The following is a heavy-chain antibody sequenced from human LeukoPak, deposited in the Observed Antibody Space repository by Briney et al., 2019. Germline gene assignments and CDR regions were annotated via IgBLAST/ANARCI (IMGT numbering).Heavy chain of an antibody. V-gene: IGHV1-69*13. J-gene: IGHJ4*02. CDR1: GGTFSSYA. Sequence: SVKVSCKASGGTFSSYAISWVRQAPGQGLEWMGGIIPIFGMAQYTQKFKDRVTITADESTSTAYMELNSLRSEDTAIYYCARAPFVAAGSDYWGQGTLVTVSS. D-gene: IGHD6-13*01. CDR3: ARAPFVAAGSDY. CDR2: IIPIFGMA.